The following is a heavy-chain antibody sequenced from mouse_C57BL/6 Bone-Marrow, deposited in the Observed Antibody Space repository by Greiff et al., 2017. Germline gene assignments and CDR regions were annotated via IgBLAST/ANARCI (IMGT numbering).Heavy chain of an antibody. CDR1: GYTFTSYG. D-gene: IGHD1-1*02. V-gene: IGHV1-81*01. Sequence: VQLQQSGAELARPGASVKLSCKASGYTFTSYGISWVKQRTGQGLEWIGEIYPRSGNTYYNEKFKGKATLTADKSSSTAYLELRSLTSEDSAVYFCARWGWVYYFDYWGQGTTLTVSS. J-gene: IGHJ2*01. CDR3: ARWGWVYYFDY. CDR2: IYPRSGNT.